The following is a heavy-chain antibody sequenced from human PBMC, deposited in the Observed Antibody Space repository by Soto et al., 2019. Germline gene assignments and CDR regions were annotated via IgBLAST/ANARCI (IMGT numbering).Heavy chain of an antibody. CDR3: ARDRRITIFRVDTVMRYYYGMDV. CDR2: IIPIFGTA. CDR1: GGTFSSYA. D-gene: IGHD3-3*01. Sequence: QVQLVQSGAEVKKPGSSVKVSCKASGGTFSSYAISWVRQAPGQGLEWMGGIIPIFGTANYAQKFQGRVTITADESTSTAYMELSSLRSEDTAVYYCARDRRITIFRVDTVMRYYYGMDVWGQGTTVTVSS. V-gene: IGHV1-69*01. J-gene: IGHJ6*02.